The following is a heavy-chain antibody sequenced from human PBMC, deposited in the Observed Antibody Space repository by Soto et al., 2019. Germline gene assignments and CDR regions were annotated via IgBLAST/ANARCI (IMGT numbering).Heavy chain of an antibody. CDR3: ARVSRDRYYYDRSGYYLYYYDY. CDR2: IYYSGST. CDR1: GCSISSGGYY. D-gene: IGHD3-22*01. Sequence: PSETLSLTCTVSGCSISSGGYYWSWIRQHPGKGLEWIGYIYYSGSTYYNPSLKSRVTISVDTSKNQFSLKLSSVTAADTAVYYCARVSRDRYYYDRSGYYLYYYDYWGQGTLVTVSS. V-gene: IGHV4-31*03. J-gene: IGHJ4*02.